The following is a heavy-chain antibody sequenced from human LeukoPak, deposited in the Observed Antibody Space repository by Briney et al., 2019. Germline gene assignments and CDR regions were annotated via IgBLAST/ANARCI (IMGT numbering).Heavy chain of an antibody. CDR1: GGSFSGYY. J-gene: IGHJ4*02. CDR2: IYTSGST. D-gene: IGHD6-13*01. CDR3: ARGLYSRRPGDYFDY. V-gene: IGHV4-59*10. Sequence: SETLSLTCAVYGGSFSGYYWSWIRQPAGKGLEWIGRIYTSGSTNYNPSLKSRVTMSVDTSKNQFSLKLSSVTAADTAVYYCARGLYSRRPGDYFDYWGQGTLVTVSS.